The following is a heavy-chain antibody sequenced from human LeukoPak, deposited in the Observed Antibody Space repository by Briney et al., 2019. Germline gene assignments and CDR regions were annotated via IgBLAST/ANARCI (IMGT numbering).Heavy chain of an antibody. V-gene: IGHV1-8*01. J-gene: IGHJ6*02. CDR3: ARAGDWSSTWYSFGWYYYGMDV. D-gene: IGHD6-13*01. CDR1: GYTFTSYD. Sequence: ASVKVSCKASGYTFTSYDINWVRQAPGQGLEWMGWVNTNSGNTGYAQKFQGRVTMTRDTSISTAYMELSSLRSEDTAVYYCARAGDWSSTWYSFGWYYYGMDVWGQGTTVTVPS. CDR2: VNTNSGNT.